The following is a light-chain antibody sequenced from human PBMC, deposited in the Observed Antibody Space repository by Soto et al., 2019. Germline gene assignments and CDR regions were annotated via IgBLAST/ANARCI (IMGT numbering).Light chain of an antibody. V-gene: IGKV1-5*03. J-gene: IGKJ1*01. CDR1: QTISSW. Sequence: DIQMPEFPPTLSGSVGDRVTITCRASQTISSWLAWYQQKPGKAPKLLIYKASTLKSGVPPRFSGSGSGTEFTLTISSLEPEDFAVYDGQQRSNWPRTFGQGTKVDI. CDR3: QQRSNWPRT. CDR2: KAS.